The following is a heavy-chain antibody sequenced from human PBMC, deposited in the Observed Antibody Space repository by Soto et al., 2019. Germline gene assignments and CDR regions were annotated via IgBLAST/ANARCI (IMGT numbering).Heavy chain of an antibody. D-gene: IGHD6-6*01. V-gene: IGHV3-53*02. Sequence: EVQLVETGGGLIQPGGSPRLSCAASGFTVSSNYMNWVRQAPGKGLEWLSIIYSDGTTNYADSVKGRFSISRDNFKNTLYLQMNNLRAEDTAVYYCAILSNWGQGTLVTVSS. CDR3: AILSN. CDR2: IYSDGTT. CDR1: GFTVSSNY. J-gene: IGHJ4*02.